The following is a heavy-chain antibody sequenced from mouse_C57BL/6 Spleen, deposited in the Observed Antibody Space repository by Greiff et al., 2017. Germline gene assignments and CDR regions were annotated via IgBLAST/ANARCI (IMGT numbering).Heavy chain of an antibody. J-gene: IGHJ2*01. Sequence: QVQLKESGAELVMPGASVKLSCKASGYTFTSYWMHWVKQRPGQGLEWIGEIDPSDSYTNYNQKFKGKSTLTVDKSSSTAYMQLSSLTSEDSAVYYCARERFDYWGQGTTLTVSS. CDR2: IDPSDSYT. CDR3: ARERFDY. V-gene: IGHV1-69*01. CDR1: GYTFTSYW.